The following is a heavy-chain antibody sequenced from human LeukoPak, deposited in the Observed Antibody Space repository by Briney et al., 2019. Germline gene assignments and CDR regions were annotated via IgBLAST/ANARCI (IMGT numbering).Heavy chain of an antibody. CDR3: ARSASGPLDY. D-gene: IGHD2-8*02. CDR2: ISSNDVYI. Sequence: PGGSLRLSCAASGFTFLSYSMNWVRQAPGKGLEWVSSISSNDVYIYYADSVQGRFTVSRDNARNSLYLQMNSLRVDDTAVYYCARSASGPLDYWGQGTLVTVSS. CDR1: GFTFLSYS. J-gene: IGHJ4*02. V-gene: IGHV3-21*06.